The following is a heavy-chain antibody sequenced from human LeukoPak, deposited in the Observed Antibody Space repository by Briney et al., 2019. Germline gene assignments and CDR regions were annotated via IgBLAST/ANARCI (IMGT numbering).Heavy chain of an antibody. V-gene: IGHV3-23*01. CDR3: ARGFGRSGTYLGY. D-gene: IGHD1-26*01. J-gene: IGHJ4*02. CDR1: GFTFSSYA. CDR2: VSGSGHST. Sequence: PGGSLRLSCAASGFTFSSYAMSWVRQAPGKGLEYVSGVSGSGHSTYYADYVKGRFTISRDNSKNTLYLQINSLRAEDTAVYYCARGFGRSGTYLGYWGQGTLVTVSS.